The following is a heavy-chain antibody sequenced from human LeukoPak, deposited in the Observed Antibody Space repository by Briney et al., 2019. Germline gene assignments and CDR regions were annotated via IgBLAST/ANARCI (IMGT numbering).Heavy chain of an antibody. D-gene: IGHD5-24*01. Sequence: GGSLRLSCAASGFTFRSYSMNWVRQAPGKGLEWVSSISSSSSYIYYADSVKGRFTISRDNAKNSLYLQMNSLGAEDTALYYCARAFADGYNSSPFDYWGQGTLVTVSS. CDR2: ISSSSSYI. V-gene: IGHV3-21*01. CDR1: GFTFRSYS. J-gene: IGHJ4*02. CDR3: ARAFADGYNSSPFDY.